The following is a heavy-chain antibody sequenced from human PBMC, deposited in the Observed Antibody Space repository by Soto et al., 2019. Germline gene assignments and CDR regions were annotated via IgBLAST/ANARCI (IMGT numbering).Heavy chain of an antibody. CDR1: GFTSSSFH. D-gene: IGHD3-22*01. J-gene: IGHJ6*02. CDR2: ITSSSDTI. V-gene: IGHV3-48*02. CDR3: ARVVVVIPPGYYYAMDV. Sequence: EVQLVESGGGLVQPGGSLRLSCAASGFTSSSFHMNWVRQAPGRGLEWVAYITSSSDTIYYSDSVKGRFTISRDNGKNSLFLQMNSLRDEDTAVYYCARVVVVIPPGYYYAMDVWGQGTTVTVSS.